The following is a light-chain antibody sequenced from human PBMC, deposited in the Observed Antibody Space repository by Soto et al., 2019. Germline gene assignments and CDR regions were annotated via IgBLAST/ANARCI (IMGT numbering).Light chain of an antibody. J-gene: IGKJ4*01. Sequence: EIWMTQSPATLSVSPGERATLSCRASQSVSSNLAWYQQKPGQAPRLLIYGASTRATGIPARFSGSGSGTEFTLTISSLQSEDFAVYYCQQYNNWPPGFGGGTKVEIK. CDR3: QQYNNWPPG. CDR1: QSVSSN. V-gene: IGKV3-15*01. CDR2: GAS.